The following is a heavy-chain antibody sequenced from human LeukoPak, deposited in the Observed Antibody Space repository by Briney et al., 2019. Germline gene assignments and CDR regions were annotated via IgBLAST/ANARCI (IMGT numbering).Heavy chain of an antibody. D-gene: IGHD3-3*01. CDR1: GYAISSGYY. J-gene: IGHJ5*02. V-gene: IGHV4-38-2*01. Sequence: SETLSLTCAVSGYAISSGYYWGWIRQPPGKGLEWIGSIYHSGSTYYNPSLKSRVTISVDTSKNQFSLKLSSVTAADAAVYYCARHGYRSGPNNWFDPWGWGTLVTVSS. CDR3: ARHGYRSGPNNWFDP. CDR2: IYHSGST.